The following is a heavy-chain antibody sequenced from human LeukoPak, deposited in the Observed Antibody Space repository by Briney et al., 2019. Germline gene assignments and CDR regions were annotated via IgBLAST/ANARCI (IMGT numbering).Heavy chain of an antibody. Sequence: ASVKVSCKASGYTFTSYYMYWVRQAPGQGLEWMGIINPSGGSTSYAQKFQGRVTMTRDTSTSTVYMELSSLRSEDTAVYYCAGGTRYDYVWGSYRYELGQFDYWGQGTLVTVSS. D-gene: IGHD3-16*02. CDR3: AGGTRYDYVWGSYRYELGQFDY. J-gene: IGHJ4*02. V-gene: IGHV1-46*01. CDR1: GYTFTSYY. CDR2: INPSGGST.